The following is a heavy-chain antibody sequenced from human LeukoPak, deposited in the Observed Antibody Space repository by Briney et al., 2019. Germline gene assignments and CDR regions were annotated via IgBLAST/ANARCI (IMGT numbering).Heavy chain of an antibody. CDR2: INHSGST. D-gene: IGHD6-13*01. J-gene: IGHJ6*02. V-gene: IGHV4-34*01. CDR3: ARSPRMQYSSSWYYYYGMDV. Sequence: SETLSLTCAVYGGSFSGYCWSWIRQPPGKGLEWIGEINHSGSTNYNPSLKSRVTISVDTSKNQFSLKLSSVTAADTAVYYCARSPRMQYSSSWYYYYGMDVWGQGTTVTVSS. CDR1: GGSFSGYC.